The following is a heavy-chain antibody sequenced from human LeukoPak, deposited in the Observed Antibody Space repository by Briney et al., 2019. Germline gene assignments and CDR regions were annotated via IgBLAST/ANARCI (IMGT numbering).Heavy chain of an antibody. CDR2: INHSGST. V-gene: IGHV4-34*01. CDR1: GGSFSGYY. CDR3: ARENNWNSSNY. Sequence: SETLSLTCAVYGGSFSGYYWSWIRQPPGKGLEWIGEINHSGSTNYNPSLKSRVTISVDTSKNQFSLKLSSVTAADTAVYYCARENNWNSSNYWGQGTLVTVSS. J-gene: IGHJ4*02. D-gene: IGHD1-7*01.